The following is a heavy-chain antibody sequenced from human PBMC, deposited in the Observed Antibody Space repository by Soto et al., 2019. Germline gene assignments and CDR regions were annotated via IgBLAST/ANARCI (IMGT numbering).Heavy chain of an antibody. J-gene: IGHJ3*02. Sequence: GESLKISCAASGFTFSSYWMSWVRQAPGKGLEWVANIKQDGSEKYYVDSVKGRFTISRDNAKNSLYLQMNSLRAEDTAVYYCARGGLGMSAFDIWGQGTMVTVSS. CDR2: IKQDGSEK. D-gene: IGHD7-27*01. V-gene: IGHV3-7*04. CDR3: ARGGLGMSAFDI. CDR1: GFTFSSYW.